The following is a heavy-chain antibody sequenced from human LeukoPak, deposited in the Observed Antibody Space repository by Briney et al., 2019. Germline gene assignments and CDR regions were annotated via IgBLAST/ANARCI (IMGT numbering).Heavy chain of an antibody. Sequence: GGSLRLSCAASGFTFSAYNMNWVRRTPGKGLEWVSSITTSSSYMFYADSVRGRFTISRDNAEHSLYLQMNSLRDEDTAVYYCARDPYSGGYGAYYYYYMDVWGKGTTVTISS. CDR2: ITTSSSYM. D-gene: IGHD6-19*01. CDR1: GFTFSAYN. V-gene: IGHV3-21*01. CDR3: ARDPYSGGYGAYYYYYMDV. J-gene: IGHJ6*03.